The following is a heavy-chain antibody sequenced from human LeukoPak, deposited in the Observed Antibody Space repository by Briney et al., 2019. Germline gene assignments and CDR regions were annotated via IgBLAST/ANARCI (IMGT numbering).Heavy chain of an antibody. V-gene: IGHV1-2*02. Sequence: GASVKVSCKASGYTFTGYYMHWVRQAPGQGLEWMGWINPNSGGTNYAQKFQGRVTMTRDTSISTAYMELSRLRSDDTAVYYCARDLPRGPLPYSSKFDPWGQGTLVSVSS. CDR3: ARDLPRGPLPYSSKFDP. D-gene: IGHD6-13*01. J-gene: IGHJ5*02. CDR1: GYTFTGYY. CDR2: INPNSGGT.